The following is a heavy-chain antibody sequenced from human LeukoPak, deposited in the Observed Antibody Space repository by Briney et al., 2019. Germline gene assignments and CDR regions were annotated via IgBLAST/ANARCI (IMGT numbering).Heavy chain of an antibody. Sequence: PSETLSLTCNVSGGSISSWFWNWIRQPPGKGLEWIGYIYHSGTTKYNPSLKSRVTISIDTSKNQFSLRLSSVTAADTAVYYCARDGSSDSSGYYWGNNWFDPWGQGTLVTVSS. CDR2: IYHSGTT. CDR1: GGSISSWF. V-gene: IGHV4-59*01. CDR3: ARDGSSDSSGYYWGNNWFDP. J-gene: IGHJ5*02. D-gene: IGHD3-22*01.